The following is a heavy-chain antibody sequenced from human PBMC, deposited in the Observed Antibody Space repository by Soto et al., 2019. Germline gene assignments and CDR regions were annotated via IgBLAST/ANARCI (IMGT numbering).Heavy chain of an antibody. CDR3: TSSTSPDAY. D-gene: IGHD2-2*01. Sequence: EVQPVESGVDLVQPGGSLRLSCVASGFDFTRYSMNWVRQAPGKGLERISYINSGSTSVFYAVSVKGRFTISRDNAKNSLYLQMNSLRAEDTALYYCTSSTSPDAYWGQGTLVTVSS. J-gene: IGHJ4*02. CDR2: INSGSTSV. V-gene: IGHV3-48*01. CDR1: GFDFTRYS.